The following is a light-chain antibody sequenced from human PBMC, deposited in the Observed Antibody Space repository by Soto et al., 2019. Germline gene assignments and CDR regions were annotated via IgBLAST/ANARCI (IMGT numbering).Light chain of an antibody. CDR3: AAWDDSLHGWV. V-gene: IGLV1-44*01. Sequence: QSVLTQPPSASGTPGQRVTISCSGSSSNIGSSSVNWYQQLPGTAPKVLIYSNNQRPSGVPDRVSGSKSGTSASLAISGLQSEDEAEYYCAAWDDSLHGWVFGGGTKLTVL. CDR1: SSNIGSSS. J-gene: IGLJ3*02. CDR2: SNN.